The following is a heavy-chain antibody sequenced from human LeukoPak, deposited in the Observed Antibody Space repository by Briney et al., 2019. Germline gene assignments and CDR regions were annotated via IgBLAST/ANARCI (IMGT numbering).Heavy chain of an antibody. D-gene: IGHD5-18*01. CDR3: ARSWIQLWSDAFDI. CDR1: GFTVSSNY. J-gene: IGHJ3*02. Sequence: GGSLRLSCAASGFTVSSNYMSWVRQAPGKGREWVSVIYSGGSTSYADSVKGRFTISRDNSKNTLYLQMNSLRAEDTAVYYCARSWIQLWSDAFDIWGQGTMVTISS. V-gene: IGHV3-53*01. CDR2: IYSGGST.